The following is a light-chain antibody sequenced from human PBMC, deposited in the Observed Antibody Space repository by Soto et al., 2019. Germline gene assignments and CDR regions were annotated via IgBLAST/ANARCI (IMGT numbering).Light chain of an antibody. CDR3: QQRSNWPYLT. CDR2: DAS. CDR1: QSVSGY. J-gene: IGKJ4*01. V-gene: IGKV3-11*01. Sequence: EIVLTQSPDTLSLSPGERATLSCRASQSVSGYLGWYLQKPGQAPRLLIYDASNRAYGVPARLRGSGSGTNFTLTIASLEPEDFAVYYCQQRSNWPYLTFGGGTRV.